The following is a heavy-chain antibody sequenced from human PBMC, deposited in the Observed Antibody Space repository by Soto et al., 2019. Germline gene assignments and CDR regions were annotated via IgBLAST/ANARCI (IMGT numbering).Heavy chain of an antibody. D-gene: IGHD6-19*01. J-gene: IGHJ4*02. CDR2: INTGNDDR. V-gene: IGHV1-3*04. CDR3: ARVRTGLGWDY. CDR1: GYTFSRYS. Sequence: ASVKVSCKASGYTFSRYSMHWVRQAPGESLEWMGWINTGNDDRKYSQTFQGRVTITRDTSASTVYMELSSLRSEDTAVYYCARVRTGLGWDYWGQGTLVTVSS.